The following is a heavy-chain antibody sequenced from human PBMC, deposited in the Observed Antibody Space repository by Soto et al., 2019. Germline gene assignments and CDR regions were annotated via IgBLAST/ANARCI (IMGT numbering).Heavy chain of an antibody. CDR3: ASSIGSGYDSAFDP. J-gene: IGHJ5*02. CDR1: GYTFTSYA. Sequence: GASVKVSCKASGYTFTSYAMHWVRQAPGQRLEWMGWINAGNGNTKYSQKFQGRVTITRDTSASTAYMELSSLRSEDTAVYYCASSIGSGYDSAFDPWGQGTLVTAPQ. CDR2: INAGNGNT. D-gene: IGHD5-12*01. V-gene: IGHV1-3*01.